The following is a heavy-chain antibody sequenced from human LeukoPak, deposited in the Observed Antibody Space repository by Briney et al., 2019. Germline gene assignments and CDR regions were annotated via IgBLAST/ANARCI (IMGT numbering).Heavy chain of an antibody. D-gene: IGHD5-12*01. V-gene: IGHV4-59*12. CDR3: ARARGGYDWETFDY. Sequence: SETLSLTCTVSGGSISSYYWSWIRQPPGKGLEWIGYIYHSGSTYYNPSLKSRVTISVDRSKNQFSLKLSSVTAADTAVYYCARARGGYDWETFDYWGQGTLVTVSS. J-gene: IGHJ4*02. CDR1: GGSISSYY. CDR2: IYHSGST.